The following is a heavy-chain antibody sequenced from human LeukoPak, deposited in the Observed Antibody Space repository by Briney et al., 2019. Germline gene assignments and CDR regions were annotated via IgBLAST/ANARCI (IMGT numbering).Heavy chain of an antibody. CDR3: ARVIGYCSGGSCTNFDY. CDR1: GGTFSSYA. V-gene: IGHV1-69*13. J-gene: IGHJ4*02. D-gene: IGHD2-15*01. CDR2: IIPILGTA. Sequence: SVKVSCKASGGTFSSYAISWVREAPGQGLEWMGGIIPILGTANYAQKFQGRVTITADESTSTAYMELSSLRSEDTAVYYCARVIGYCSGGSCTNFDYWGQGTLVPVSS.